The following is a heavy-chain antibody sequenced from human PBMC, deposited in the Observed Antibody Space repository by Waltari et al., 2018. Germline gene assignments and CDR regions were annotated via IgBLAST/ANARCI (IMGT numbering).Heavy chain of an antibody. CDR3: AGLYYYDSSGYVVDY. CDR1: GGSISSSSYY. Sequence: QLQLQESGPGLVKPSETLSLTCTVSGGSISSSSYYWGWIRQPPGKGLEWVGSIYYSGGTYYNPSLKSRVTISVDTSKNQFSLKLSSVTAADTAVYYCAGLYYYDSSGYVVDYWGQGTLVTVSS. V-gene: IGHV4-39*07. J-gene: IGHJ4*02. CDR2: IYYSGGT. D-gene: IGHD3-22*01.